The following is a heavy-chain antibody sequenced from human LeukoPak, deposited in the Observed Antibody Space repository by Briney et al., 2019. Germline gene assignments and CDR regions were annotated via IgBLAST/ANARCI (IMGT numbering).Heavy chain of an antibody. CDR1: GFTFSDYS. CDR2: ISDSGDRA. Sequence: PGGSLRLSCAASGFTFSDYSMNWVRQAPGKGLEWVSGISDSGDRAHYADSVKGRFTISRDNSKNTLYLQMNSLRAEDTAVYFCAKQTTGYSGSGVDYWGQGTLVTVSS. J-gene: IGHJ4*02. V-gene: IGHV3-23*01. CDR3: AKQTTGYSGSGVDY. D-gene: IGHD3-10*01.